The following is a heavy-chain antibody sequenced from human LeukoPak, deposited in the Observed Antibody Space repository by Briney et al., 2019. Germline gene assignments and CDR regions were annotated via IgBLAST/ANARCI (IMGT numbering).Heavy chain of an antibody. J-gene: IGHJ3*02. CDR1: GGSISSYY. V-gene: IGHV4-59*01. CDR3: ARERARAFDI. CDR2: IYYSGST. Sequence: SETLSLTCTVSGGSISSYYWSWIRQPPGEGLEWIGYIYYSGSTNYNPSLKSRATISVDTSKNQFSLKLSSVTAADTAVYYCARERARAFDIWGQGTMVTVSS.